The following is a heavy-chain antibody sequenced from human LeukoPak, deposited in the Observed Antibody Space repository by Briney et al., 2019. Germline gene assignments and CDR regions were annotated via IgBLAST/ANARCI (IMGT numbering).Heavy chain of an antibody. D-gene: IGHD6-13*01. CDR2: IYYSGST. CDR1: GGSITSSRYY. J-gene: IGHJ4*02. V-gene: IGHV4-39*01. CDR3: ASPGRHSSSNVDY. Sequence: SETLSLTCSVSGGSITSSRYYWGWIRQPPGKGLEWIGSIYYSGSTYYNPSLKSRVTISVDTSKNQFSLKLSSVTAADTAVYYCASPGRHSSSNVDYWGQGTLVTVSS.